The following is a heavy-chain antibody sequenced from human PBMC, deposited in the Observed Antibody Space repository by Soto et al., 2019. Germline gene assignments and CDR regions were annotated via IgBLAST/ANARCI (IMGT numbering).Heavy chain of an antibody. CDR1: VYSLSGYY. J-gene: IGHJ5*02. V-gene: IGHV1-2*02. D-gene: IGHD6-13*01. CDR2: INPDTGGT. Sequence: ASVKVSCKASVYSLSGYYIHWVRQAPGQGLEWMGWINPDTGGTIYAQNFEGRITMTRDTSMNTAYMELSRLRSDDTAVYYCARWNKLGAADHNYFGPWGQGTLVTVS. CDR3: ARWNKLGAADHNYFGP.